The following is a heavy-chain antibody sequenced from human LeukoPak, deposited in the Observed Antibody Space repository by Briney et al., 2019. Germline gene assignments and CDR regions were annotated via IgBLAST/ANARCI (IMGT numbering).Heavy chain of an antibody. CDR3: ARGQEYYYDSSGLDAFDI. CDR2: IYSGGST. J-gene: IGHJ3*02. Sequence: PGGSLRLSCAASGFTVSSNYMSWVRQAPGKGLEWVSVIYSGGSTYCADSVKGRFTISRHNSKNTLYLQMNGLRAEDTAVYYCARGQEYYYDSSGLDAFDIWGQGTMVTVSS. V-gene: IGHV3-53*04. D-gene: IGHD3-22*01. CDR1: GFTVSSNY.